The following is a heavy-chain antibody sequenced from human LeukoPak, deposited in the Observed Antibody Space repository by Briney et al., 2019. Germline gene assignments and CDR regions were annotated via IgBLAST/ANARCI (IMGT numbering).Heavy chain of an antibody. CDR1: GGSISSGDYY. Sequence: SETLSLTCTVSGGSISSGDYYWSWIRQPPGKGLEWIGYIYYSGSTYYNPSLKSRVTISVDTSKNQFSLKLSSVTAADTAVYYCAREPRYCTNGVCLKDAFDIWGQGTMVTVSS. CDR2: IYYSGST. J-gene: IGHJ3*02. V-gene: IGHV4-30-4*02. CDR3: AREPRYCTNGVCLKDAFDI. D-gene: IGHD2-8*01.